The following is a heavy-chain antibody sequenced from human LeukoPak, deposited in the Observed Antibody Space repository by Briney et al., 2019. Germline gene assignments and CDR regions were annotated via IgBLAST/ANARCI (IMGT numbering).Heavy chain of an antibody. D-gene: IGHD6-19*01. Sequence: SETLSLTCAVSGGSIGTYYRTWVRQPPGKGLEWVGYIYYTGSTNYSPSIKSRASMSVDTSKNQVSLKMSSVTAADTAVYYCARPQAVNYYYYYMDVWGKGTTVTVSS. CDR2: IYYTGST. J-gene: IGHJ6*03. V-gene: IGHV4-59*08. CDR1: GGSIGTYY. CDR3: ARPQAVNYYYYYMDV.